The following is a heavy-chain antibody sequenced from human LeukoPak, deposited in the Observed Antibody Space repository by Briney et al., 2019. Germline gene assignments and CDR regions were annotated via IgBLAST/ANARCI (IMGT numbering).Heavy chain of an antibody. V-gene: IGHV1-69*05. CDR2: IIPIFGTA. D-gene: IGHD3-22*01. J-gene: IGHJ4*02. Sequence: GASVKVSXKASGYTFTSYDISWVRQAPGQGLEWMGRIIPIFGTANYAQKFQGRVTITTDESTSTAYMELSSLRSEDTAVYYCARDRTDYYDSSGEFDYWGQGTLVTVSS. CDR3: ARDRTDYYDSSGEFDY. CDR1: GYTFTSYD.